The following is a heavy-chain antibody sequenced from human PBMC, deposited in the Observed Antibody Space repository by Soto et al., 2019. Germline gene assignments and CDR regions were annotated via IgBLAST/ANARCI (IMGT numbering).Heavy chain of an antibody. CDR2: INPDSGGT. CDR3: AIRTGQLAIISEFDGDWFFEV. V-gene: IGHV1-2*02. D-gene: IGHD2-2*01. Sequence: ASVKVSCKASGYTFTDYYIHWVRQAPGQGLEWVGWINPDSGGTNLAQRFQGRVTMTSDTTINTAYMELSSLRSDDTAVYYCAIRTGQLAIISEFDGDWFFEVWGRGTLVTVSS. J-gene: IGHJ2*01. CDR1: GYTFTDYY.